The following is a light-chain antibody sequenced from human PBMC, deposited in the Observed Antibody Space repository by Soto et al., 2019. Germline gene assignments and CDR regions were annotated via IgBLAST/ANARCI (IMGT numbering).Light chain of an antibody. CDR2: DAS. CDR1: QSISTW. J-gene: IGKJ1*01. Sequence: EIQMTQSPSTLSATVGDRVSITCRASQSISTWVAWYQQRPGKAPKFLIYDASRLESGVPSRFSGSGSGTEFTLTISSLQPDDFATYYCQQYDSFPRTFGQGTKV. CDR3: QQYDSFPRT. V-gene: IGKV1-5*01.